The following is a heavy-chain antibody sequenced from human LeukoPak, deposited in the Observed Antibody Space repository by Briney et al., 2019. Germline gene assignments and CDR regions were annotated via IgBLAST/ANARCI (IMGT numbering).Heavy chain of an antibody. CDR1: GFAFSSYW. CDR3: AREYAAGPYDY. D-gene: IGHD2-8*01. Sequence: GGSLRLSCAASGFAFSSYWMSWVRQAPGKGLEWVSNINQDGSEKYYVDSVKGRFTISRDNAKNSLYLQMNSLRAEDTAVYYCAREYAAGPYDYWGQGTLVTVSS. V-gene: IGHV3-7*01. CDR2: INQDGSEK. J-gene: IGHJ4*02.